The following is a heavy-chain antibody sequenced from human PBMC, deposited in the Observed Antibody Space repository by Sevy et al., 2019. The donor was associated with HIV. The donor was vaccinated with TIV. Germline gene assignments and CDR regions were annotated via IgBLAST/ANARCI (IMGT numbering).Heavy chain of an antibody. V-gene: IGHV3-23*01. D-gene: IGHD2-21*01. CDR1: GFTFSSFA. CDR3: AKARRCGGDDCFVDFDY. CDR2: ISGSGGST. J-gene: IGHJ4*02. Sequence: GGSLRLSCAASGFTFSSFAMGWVRQAPGKRLEWVSSISGSGGSTYSADSVKGRFTMSRDNSKNTLYLQMSSVRAEATAVYYCAKARRCGGDDCFVDFDYWGQGTLVTVSS.